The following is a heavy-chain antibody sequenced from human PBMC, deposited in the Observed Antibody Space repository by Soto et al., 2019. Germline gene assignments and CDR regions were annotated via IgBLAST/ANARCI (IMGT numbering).Heavy chain of an antibody. J-gene: IGHJ4*01. V-gene: IGHV3-66*01. Sequence: GGSLRLSCAASGFTVSSNYMSWVRQAPGKGLEWVSVIYSGGSTYYADSVKGRFTISRDNSKNTLYLQMNSLRAEDTAVYYCANSNVLRYFDDDYWGQVNLVTVSS. CDR2: IYSGGST. D-gene: IGHD3-9*01. CDR3: ANSNVLRYFDDDY. CDR1: GFTVSSNY.